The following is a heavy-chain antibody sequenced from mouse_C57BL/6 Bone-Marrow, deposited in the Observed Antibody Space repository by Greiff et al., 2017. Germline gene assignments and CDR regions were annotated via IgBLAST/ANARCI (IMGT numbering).Heavy chain of an antibody. D-gene: IGHD1-1*01. Sequence: EVMLVESGGGLVKPGGSLKLSCAASGFTFSSYTMSWVRQTPEKRLEWVATISGGGGNTYYPDSVKGRFTISRDTAKNTLYLQRSSLRSEDTAVDYWGRRGGLLRAPWFAYWGQGTMVTVSA. CDR3: GRRGGLLRAPWFAY. V-gene: IGHV5-9*01. CDR2: ISGGGGNT. CDR1: GFTFSSYT. J-gene: IGHJ3*01.